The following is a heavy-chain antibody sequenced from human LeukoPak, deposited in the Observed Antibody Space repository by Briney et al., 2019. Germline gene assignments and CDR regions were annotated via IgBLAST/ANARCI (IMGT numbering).Heavy chain of an antibody. Sequence: PSETLSLTCTVSGDSISSSSYYWAWIRQPPGKGLEWIGSIYYSGSTNYNPSLKSRVTISVDTSKNQFSLKLSSVTAADTAVYYCARGVTMVRGVINHNWFDPWGQGTLVTVSS. J-gene: IGHJ5*02. CDR1: GDSISSSSYY. CDR2: IYYSGST. D-gene: IGHD3-10*01. V-gene: IGHV4-39*07. CDR3: ARGVTMVRGVINHNWFDP.